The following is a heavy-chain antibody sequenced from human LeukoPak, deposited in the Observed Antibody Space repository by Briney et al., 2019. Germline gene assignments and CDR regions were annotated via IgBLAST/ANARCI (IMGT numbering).Heavy chain of an antibody. V-gene: IGHV4-39*07. J-gene: IGHJ6*02. D-gene: IGHD2-8*01. CDR3: ARGHVGSYAYYYYYGMDV. CDR2: IYYSGST. Sequence: PSETLSLTCTVSSGSISGSSYFWGWIRQPPGKGLEWIGSIYYSGSTYYNPSLKSRVTISVDTSKNQFSLKVRSVTAADTAVYYCARGHVGSYAYYYYYGMDVWGQGTTVTVSS. CDR1: SGSISGSSYF.